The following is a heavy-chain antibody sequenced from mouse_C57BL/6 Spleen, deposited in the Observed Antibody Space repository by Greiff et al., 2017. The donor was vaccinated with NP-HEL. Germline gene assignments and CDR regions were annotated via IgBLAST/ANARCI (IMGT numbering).Heavy chain of an antibody. V-gene: IGHV1-76*01. CDR3: ASGVTTVVAPMDY. J-gene: IGHJ4*01. CDR1: GYTFTDYY. CDR2: IYPGSGNT. D-gene: IGHD1-1*01. Sequence: VQLQQSGAELVRPGASVKLSCKASGYTFTDYYINWVKQRPGQGLEWIARIYPGSGNTYYNEKCKGKATLTAEKSSSTAYMQLSSLTSEDSAVYFCASGVTTVVAPMDYWGQGTSVTVSS.